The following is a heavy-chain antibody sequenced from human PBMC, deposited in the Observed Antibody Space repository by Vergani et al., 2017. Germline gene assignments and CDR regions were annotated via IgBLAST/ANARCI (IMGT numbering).Heavy chain of an antibody. CDR3: TRDGVTIWEHIVVVTAPPVDYYYYYGMDV. V-gene: IGHV3-49*03. Sequence: EVQLVESGGGLVQPGRSLRLSCTASGFTFGDYAMSWFRQAPGKVLEWVGFIRSKAYGGTTEYAASVKGRFTISRDDSKSIAYLQMNSLKTEDTAVYYCTRDGVTIWEHIVVVTAPPVDYYYYYGMDVWGQGTTVTVSS. CDR2: IRSKAYGGTT. CDR1: GFTFGDYA. D-gene: IGHD2-21*02. J-gene: IGHJ6*02.